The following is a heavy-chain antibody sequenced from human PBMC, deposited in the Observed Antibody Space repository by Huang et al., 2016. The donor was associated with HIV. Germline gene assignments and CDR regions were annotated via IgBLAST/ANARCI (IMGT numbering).Heavy chain of an antibody. J-gene: IGHJ5*02. CDR2: IYYTGTT. V-gene: IGHV4-30-4*08. D-gene: IGHD2-15*01. CDR3: ARDRITQCNGGRCYSDWSDP. CDR1: GDSISRGGYL. Sequence: QVQLQESGPGPVKPSQTLSLTCTVSGDSISRGGYLWRWLRQSPGKGLEWIGSIYYTGTTSYNPALRGGVTMSVDTSKNQFSLRLTSVTAEDTAVYYCARDRITQCNGGRCYSDWSDPWGQGTLVIVSS.